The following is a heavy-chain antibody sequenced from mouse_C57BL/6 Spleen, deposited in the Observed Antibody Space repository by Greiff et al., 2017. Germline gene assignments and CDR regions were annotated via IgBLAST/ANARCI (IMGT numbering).Heavy chain of an antibody. CDR1: GYTFTSYW. CDR3: ARAGSSPYAMDY. Sequence: QVQLQQPGAELVMPGASVKLSCKASGYTFTSYWMHWVKQRPGQGLEWIGEIDPSDSYTNYNQKFKGKSTLTVDKSSSTAYMQLSSLTSEDSAVXNCARAGSSPYAMDYWGQGTSVTVSS. V-gene: IGHV1-69*01. D-gene: IGHD1-1*01. CDR2: IDPSDSYT. J-gene: IGHJ4*01.